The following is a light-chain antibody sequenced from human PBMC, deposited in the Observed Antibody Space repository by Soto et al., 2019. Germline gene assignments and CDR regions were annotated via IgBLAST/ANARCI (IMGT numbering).Light chain of an antibody. CDR2: QDT. CDR1: KLGDRF. Sequence: SYELTQPPSVSVSPGQTASIPCSGDKLGDRFACWYQQKPGQSPVMVMYQDTNRPSGIPERFSGSNSGNTATLTVSGTQAMDEANYYCQAWDSSTGVVFGGRTKLTVL. J-gene: IGLJ2*01. CDR3: QAWDSSTGVV. V-gene: IGLV3-1*01.